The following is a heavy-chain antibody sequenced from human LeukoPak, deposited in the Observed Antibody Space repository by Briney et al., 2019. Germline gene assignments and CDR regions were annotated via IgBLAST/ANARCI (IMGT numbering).Heavy chain of an antibody. CDR1: GGTFSSYA. CDR2: IIPIFGTA. D-gene: IGHD3-22*01. J-gene: IGHJ4*02. V-gene: IGHV1-69*05. CDR3: ASTPNYYDSSGYYY. Sequence: SVKVSCKASGGTFSSYAISWVRQAPGQGLEWMGGIIPIFGTANYAQKFQGRVTITTDESTSTAYMELSSLRSEDTAVYYCASTPNYYDSSGYYYWGQGTLVTVSS.